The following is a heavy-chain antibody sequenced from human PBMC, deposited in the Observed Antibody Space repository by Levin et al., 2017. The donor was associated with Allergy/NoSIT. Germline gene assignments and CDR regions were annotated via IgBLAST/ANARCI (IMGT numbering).Heavy chain of an antibody. CDR1: GFSFSSYA. CDR3: ARRDRVGGDPLNALDI. D-gene: IGHD4-17*01. J-gene: IGHJ3*02. CDR2: ISYNGVNI. Sequence: GGSLRLSCAASGFSFSSYAMHWVRQPPGEGLQWVSIISYNGVNIDYADSVKGRFTISRDNSKNTLYLQMNSLRAEDTAIYYSARRDRVGGDPLNALDIWGPGTMVTVSS. V-gene: IGHV3-30-3*01.